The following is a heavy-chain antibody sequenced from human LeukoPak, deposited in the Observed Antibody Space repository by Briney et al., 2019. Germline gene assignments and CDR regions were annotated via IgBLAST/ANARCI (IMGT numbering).Heavy chain of an antibody. J-gene: IGHJ4*02. CDR3: AKGTGYSYAYSFDY. Sequence: GGSLRLSCAASGFTFSTYGMHWVRQAPGKGLEWVSAISGSGGSTYYADSVKGRFTISRDNSKNTLYLQMNSLRAEDTAVYYCAKGTGYSYAYSFDYWGQGTLVTVSS. D-gene: IGHD5-18*01. CDR2: ISGSGGST. V-gene: IGHV3-23*01. CDR1: GFTFSTYG.